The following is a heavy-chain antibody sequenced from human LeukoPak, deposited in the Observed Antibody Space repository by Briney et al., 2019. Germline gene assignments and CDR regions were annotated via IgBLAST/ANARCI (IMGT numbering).Heavy chain of an antibody. J-gene: IGHJ5*02. D-gene: IGHD7-27*01. Sequence: GGSLRLSCVASGFTFSSYAMSWVRQAPGKGLEWVSGISGSGGNTYYAGSVKGRFSISRDNSKNTLYLQMNSLRAEDTAVYYCARLNWDNWFDPWGQGTLVTVSS. CDR1: GFTFSSYA. CDR3: ARLNWDNWFDP. CDR2: ISGSGGNT. V-gene: IGHV3-23*01.